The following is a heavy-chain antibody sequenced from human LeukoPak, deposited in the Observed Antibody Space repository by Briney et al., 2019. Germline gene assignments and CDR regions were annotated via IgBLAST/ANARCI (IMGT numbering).Heavy chain of an antibody. Sequence: ASVKVSCKASGYTSTSYGISWVRQAPGQGLEWMGWISAYNGNTNYAQKLQGRVTMTTDTSTSTAYMELRSLRSDDTAVYYCARNDPRSSSWYWYYYYGMDVWGQGTTVTASS. J-gene: IGHJ6*02. CDR1: GYTSTSYG. D-gene: IGHD6-13*01. CDR3: ARNDPRSSSWYWYYYYGMDV. CDR2: ISAYNGNT. V-gene: IGHV1-18*01.